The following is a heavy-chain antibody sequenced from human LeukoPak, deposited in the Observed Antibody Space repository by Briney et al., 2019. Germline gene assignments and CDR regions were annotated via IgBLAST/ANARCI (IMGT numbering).Heavy chain of an antibody. CDR1: GYTFTSYG. CDR2: ISAYNGNT. Sequence: EASVKVSCKASGYTFTSYGISWVRQAPGQGLEWMGWISAYNGNTNYAQKFQGRVTMTTDTSTSIAYMELRSLRSDDTAVYYCARDYSYSGNWFDPWGQGTLVTVSS. V-gene: IGHV1-18*01. J-gene: IGHJ5*02. CDR3: ARDYSYSGNWFDP. D-gene: IGHD6-13*01.